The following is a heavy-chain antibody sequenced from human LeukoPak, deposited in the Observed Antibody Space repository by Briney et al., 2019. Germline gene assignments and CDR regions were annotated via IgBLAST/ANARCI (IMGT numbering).Heavy chain of an antibody. CDR3: AKVPYYDFWSGRDYFDY. D-gene: IGHD3-3*01. Sequence: GGSLRLSCAASGFIFSSYAMSWVRQAPGKGLEWVSAISGSGGSTYYADSVKGRFTISRDNSKNTLYLQMNSLRAEDTAVYYCAKVPYYDFWSGRDYFDYWGQGTLVTVSS. J-gene: IGHJ4*02. CDR2: ISGSGGST. CDR1: GFIFSSYA. V-gene: IGHV3-23*01.